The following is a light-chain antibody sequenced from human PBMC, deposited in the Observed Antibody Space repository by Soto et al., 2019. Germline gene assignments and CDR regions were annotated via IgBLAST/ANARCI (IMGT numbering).Light chain of an antibody. J-gene: IGLJ1*01. CDR2: GNI. V-gene: IGLV1-40*01. CDR3: SSYTGGNPSYV. CDR1: NSNIGAGYD. Sequence: QSALTQPPSVTGAPGQRVTISCTGSNSNIGAGYDVHWYRQFPGTAPKLLIYGNINRPSGVPDRFSGSKSGNTASLTVSGLQAEDEADYYCSSYTGGNPSYVFGTGTKLTVL.